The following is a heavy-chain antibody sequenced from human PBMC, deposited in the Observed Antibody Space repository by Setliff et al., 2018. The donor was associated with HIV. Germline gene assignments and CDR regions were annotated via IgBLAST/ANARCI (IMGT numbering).Heavy chain of an antibody. CDR3: ASFYGDYGY. Sequence: PGGSLRLSCAASGFTFSSYEMNWVRQAPGKGLGWVSYISSSGSTRYYTASVQGRFTVSRDNANNLLFLQMNNLRDEDTAVYYCASFYGDYGYWGHGTQVTVSS. CDR1: GFTFSSYE. CDR2: ISSSGSTR. V-gene: IGHV3-48*03. D-gene: IGHD3-10*01. J-gene: IGHJ4*01.